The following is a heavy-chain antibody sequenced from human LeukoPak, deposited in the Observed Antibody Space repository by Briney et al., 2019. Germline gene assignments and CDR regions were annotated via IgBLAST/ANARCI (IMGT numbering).Heavy chain of an antibody. Sequence: SETLSLTCTVSGGSISSSSYYWGWIRQPPGKGLEWIGSIYYSGSTYYNPSLKSRVTISVDTSKNQFSPKLSSVTAADTAVYYCARQGDIAAAGTYQLDYWGQGTLVTVSS. J-gene: IGHJ4*02. CDR1: GGSISSSSYY. D-gene: IGHD6-13*01. V-gene: IGHV4-39*01. CDR2: IYYSGST. CDR3: ARQGDIAAAGTYQLDY.